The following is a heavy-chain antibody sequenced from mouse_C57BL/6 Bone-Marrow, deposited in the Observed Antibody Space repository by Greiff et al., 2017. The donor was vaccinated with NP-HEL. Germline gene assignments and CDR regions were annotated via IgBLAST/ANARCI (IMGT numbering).Heavy chain of an antibody. CDR1: GFNIKDDY. CDR2: IDPENGDT. CDR3: TTLGYFYAMDY. V-gene: IGHV14-4*01. Sequence: VQLQQSGAELVRPGASVKLSCTASGFNIKDDYMHWVKQRPEQGLEWIGWIDPENGDTEYASKFQGKATITADTSSNTAYLQLSSLTSEDTAVYYCTTLGYFYAMDYWGQGTSVTVSS. J-gene: IGHJ4*01. D-gene: IGHD2-3*01.